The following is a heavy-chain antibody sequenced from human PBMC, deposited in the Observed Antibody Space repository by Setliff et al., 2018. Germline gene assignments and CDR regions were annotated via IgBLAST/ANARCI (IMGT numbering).Heavy chain of an antibody. J-gene: IGHJ6*03. Sequence: ASVKVSCKASGNTFTGYYIHWLRQAPGQGLEWMGCINPNSGDTTFAQKFQGRVTITTDESTSTAYMELSSLRSDDTAVYFCARDGDILTAYYIYYYYMDVWGKGTTVTVSS. D-gene: IGHD3-9*01. CDR2: INPNSGDT. CDR3: ARDGDILTAYYIYYYYMDV. V-gene: IGHV1-2*02. CDR1: GNTFTGYY.